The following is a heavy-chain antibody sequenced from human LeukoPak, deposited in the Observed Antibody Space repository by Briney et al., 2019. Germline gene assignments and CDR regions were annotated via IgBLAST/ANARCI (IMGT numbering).Heavy chain of an antibody. CDR3: ARAGEYSGRLFDY. Sequence: PGGSLRLSRAASGFTFSSYWMSWVRQAPGKGLEWVANIKQDGSEKYYVDSVKGRFTISRDNAKNSLYLQMNSLRAEDTAVYYCARAGEYSGRLFDYWGQGTLVTVSS. CDR1: GFTFSSYW. D-gene: IGHD1-26*01. J-gene: IGHJ4*02. V-gene: IGHV3-7*01. CDR2: IKQDGSEK.